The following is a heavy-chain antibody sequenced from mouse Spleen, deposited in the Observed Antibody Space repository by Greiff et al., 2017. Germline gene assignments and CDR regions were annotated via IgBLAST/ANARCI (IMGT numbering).Heavy chain of an antibody. CDR3: ARSNDNFYYYAMDY. Sequence: EVQLQQSGAELVKPGASVKLSCTASGFNIKDTYMHWVKQRPEQGLEWIGRIDPANGNTKYDPKFQGKATITADTSSNTAYLQLSSLTSEDTAVYYCARSNDNFYYYAMDYWGQGTSVTVSS. D-gene: IGHD2-3*01. CDR2: IDPANGNT. V-gene: IGHV14-3*02. J-gene: IGHJ4*01. CDR1: GFNIKDTY.